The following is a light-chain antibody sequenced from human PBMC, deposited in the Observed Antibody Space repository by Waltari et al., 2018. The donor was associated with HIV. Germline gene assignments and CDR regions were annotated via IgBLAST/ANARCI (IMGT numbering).Light chain of an antibody. CDR2: NGS. CDR1: ENLKIF. J-gene: IGKJ4*01. V-gene: IGKV3-11*01. CDR3: QQRRAFPPT. Sequence: DIVLTQSPATLSLSPGERATISCRASENLKIFLGWIQHKPGQPTSLLFYNGSKRATVIATRCSGRGAGTDFTLTITSLAPEDVAFYCYQQRRAFPPTFGGGTKVEIK.